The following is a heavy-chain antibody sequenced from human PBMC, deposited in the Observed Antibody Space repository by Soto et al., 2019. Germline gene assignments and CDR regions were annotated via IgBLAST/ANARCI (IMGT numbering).Heavy chain of an antibody. V-gene: IGHV3-9*01. Sequence: SLRLSCAASGFTFDDHAMHWVRQAPGKGLEWVSGLNWDSGSISYADSVKGRFTISRDNAKNSLYLQMNSLRAEDTALYYCAKLARGGSSMSDYWGQGTLVTVSS. CDR1: GFTFDDHA. CDR2: LNWDSGSI. J-gene: IGHJ4*02. CDR3: AKLARGGSSMSDY. D-gene: IGHD6-13*01.